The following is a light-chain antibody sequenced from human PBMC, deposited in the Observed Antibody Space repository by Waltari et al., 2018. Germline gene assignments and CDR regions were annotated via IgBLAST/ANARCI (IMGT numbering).Light chain of an antibody. CDR2: EGT. Sequence: QSALTQPASVSGSPGQSIILSCAGTSSDVGSYNLVSWYQQDPGKAPKLLIYEGTKRPSGVSNRFSGSKSGITASLTISGLQAEDEADYFCCSYAGSSTFAVFGGGTKVTVL. J-gene: IGLJ3*02. CDR1: SSDVGSYNL. CDR3: CSYAGSSTFAV. V-gene: IGLV2-23*03.